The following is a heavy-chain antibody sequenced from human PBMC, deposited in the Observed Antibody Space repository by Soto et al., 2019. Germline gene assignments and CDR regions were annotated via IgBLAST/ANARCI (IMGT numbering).Heavy chain of an antibody. CDR3: AIRSVVEVAVSLEIVVGP. J-gene: IGHJ5*02. D-gene: IGHD2-15*01. CDR2: IYYSGST. CDR1: GGSISSSSYH. Sequence: SETLSLTCTVSGGSISSSSYHWGWIRQPPGKGLEWIGSIYYSGSTYYNPSLKSRVTISVDTSKNQFSLKLNSVTAADTAVYYCAIRSVVEVAVSLEIVVGPWGGIIVVTDAS. V-gene: IGHV4-39*07.